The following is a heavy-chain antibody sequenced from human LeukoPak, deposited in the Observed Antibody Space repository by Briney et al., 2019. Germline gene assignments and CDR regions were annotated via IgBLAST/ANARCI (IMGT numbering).Heavy chain of an antibody. CDR1: GFTFSIYG. V-gene: IGHV3-30*02. D-gene: IGHD5-12*01. CDR3: AKDAARSGYDLWVGGYFDY. Sequence: GGSLRLSCAASGFTFSIYGMHWVRQAPGKGLEWVAFIRCDGSNKYYADSVKGRFTISRDNSKNTLYLQMNSLRAEDTAVYYCAKDAARSGYDLWVGGYFDYWGQGTLVTVSS. J-gene: IGHJ4*02. CDR2: IRCDGSNK.